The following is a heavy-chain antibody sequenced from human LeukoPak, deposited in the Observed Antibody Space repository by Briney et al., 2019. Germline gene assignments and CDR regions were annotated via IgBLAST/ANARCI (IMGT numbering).Heavy chain of an antibody. J-gene: IGHJ4*02. CDR2: INPNSGGT. CDR1: GYTFTDYY. V-gene: IGHV1-2*02. Sequence: ASVKVSCKASGYTFTDYYIHWVRQAPGQGLEWMGWINPNSGGTNYAQRFQGRATMTRDTSISTAYMALSRLRSDDTAVYYCAGVSGRDFDYWGQGTLVTVSS. D-gene: IGHD3-10*01. CDR3: AGVSGRDFDY.